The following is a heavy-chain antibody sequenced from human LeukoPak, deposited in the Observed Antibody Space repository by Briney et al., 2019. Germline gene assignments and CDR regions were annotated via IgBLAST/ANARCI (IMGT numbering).Heavy chain of an antibody. V-gene: IGHV4-34*01. CDR2: INHSASS. J-gene: IGHJ5*02. CDR3: TRGNLDGAQNGYVPS. D-gene: IGHD5-12*01. Sequence: SETLSLTCAVYGGSFSGYYWSWSRQPPGKGQEWDGEINHSASSNHNPSPKSRVTISVDTSKNQFSLKLSSVTAAATVVYCGTRGNLDGAQNGYVPSWGQGTLVTVSS. CDR1: GGSFSGYY.